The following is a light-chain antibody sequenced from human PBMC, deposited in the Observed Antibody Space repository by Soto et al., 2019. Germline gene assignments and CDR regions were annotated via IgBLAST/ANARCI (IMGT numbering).Light chain of an antibody. J-gene: IGKJ1*01. Sequence: DIVLTQSPGTLSLSPGERATLSCRASEPVSKSFLAWYQQKRGQAPRLLIYGASTRATGVPDRFSGSGSGTDFSLAISELEPEDLSVYYCQLYHWSLTWTFGPGTKVEIK. V-gene: IGKV3-20*01. CDR3: QLYHWSLTWT. CDR1: EPVSKSF. CDR2: GAS.